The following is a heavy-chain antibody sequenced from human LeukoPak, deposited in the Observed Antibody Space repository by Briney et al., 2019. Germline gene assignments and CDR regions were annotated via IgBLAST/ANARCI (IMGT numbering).Heavy chain of an antibody. D-gene: IGHD6-13*01. V-gene: IGHV4-30-2*01. CDR3: ARGLGSSWYYDY. J-gene: IGHJ4*02. CDR1: GGSISSGDYY. CDR2: MYHSGST. Sequence: SETLSLTCTVSGGSISSGDYYWSWSWIRQPPGKGLEWIGYMYHSGSTYYNPSPKSRVTISVDTSKNQFSLKLSSVTAADTAVYYCARGLGSSWYYDYWGQGTLVTVSS.